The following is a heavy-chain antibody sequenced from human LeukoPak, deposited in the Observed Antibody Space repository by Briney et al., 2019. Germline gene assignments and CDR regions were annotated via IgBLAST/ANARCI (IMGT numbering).Heavy chain of an antibody. J-gene: IGHJ4*02. D-gene: IGHD3-10*01. CDR3: ARCPDPYGSGSYYSDY. Sequence: ASVKVSCKASGYTFTSYGISWVRQAPGQGLECMGWISAYNGNTNYAQKLQGRVTMTTDTSTSTAYMELRSLRSDDTAVYYCARCPDPYGSGSYYSDYWGQGTLVTVSS. CDR2: ISAYNGNT. V-gene: IGHV1-18*04. CDR1: GYTFTSYG.